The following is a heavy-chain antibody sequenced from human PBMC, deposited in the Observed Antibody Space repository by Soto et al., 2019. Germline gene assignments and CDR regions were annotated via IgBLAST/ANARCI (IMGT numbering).Heavy chain of an antibody. Sequence: QVQLVESGGGVVQPGGSLRLSCEVSGFTFSIYGVQWVRQAPGKGLECVAGISYDGSNKYYVDSVKGRFTISRDNSKSMLYLQMNSLRHEDTAVYYCVRVGARFVWTVINDAFDIWGLGTKVTVAS. J-gene: IGHJ3*02. CDR2: ISYDGSNK. CDR1: GFTFSIYG. CDR3: VRVGARFVWTVINDAFDI. V-gene: IGHV3-30*03. D-gene: IGHD2-21*02.